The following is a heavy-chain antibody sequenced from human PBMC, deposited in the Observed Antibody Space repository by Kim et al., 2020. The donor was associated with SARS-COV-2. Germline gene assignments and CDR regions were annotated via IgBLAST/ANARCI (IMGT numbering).Heavy chain of an antibody. CDR3: ARAPQNRYSSSWYYYYGMDV. J-gene: IGHJ6*02. V-gene: IGHV1-8*01. D-gene: IGHD6-13*01. CDR1: GYTFTSYD. Sequence: ASVKVSCKASGYTFTSYDINWVRQATGQGLEWMGWMNPNSGNTGYAQKFQGRVTMTRNTSISTAYMELSSLRSEDTAVYYCARAPQNRYSSSWYYYYGMDVWGQGTTVTVSS. CDR2: MNPNSGNT.